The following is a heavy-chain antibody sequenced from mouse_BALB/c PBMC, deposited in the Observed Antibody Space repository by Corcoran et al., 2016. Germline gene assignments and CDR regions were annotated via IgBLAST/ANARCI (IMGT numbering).Heavy chain of an antibody. Sequence: QVTLKESVPGIFKPSQTLSLTCSFSGFSLSTSGMSVGWIRQPSGKGLEWLAHIWLDDDKYYNPSLKSQLTISKDTSRNQVFIKISSVDTADTATDYCARRTSYGKSFGYCGQGNLVTVSS. CDR3: ARRTSYGKSFGY. D-gene: IGHD2-1*01. CDR2: IWLDDDK. V-gene: IGHV8-8*01. J-gene: IGHJ3*01. CDR1: GFSLSTSGMS.